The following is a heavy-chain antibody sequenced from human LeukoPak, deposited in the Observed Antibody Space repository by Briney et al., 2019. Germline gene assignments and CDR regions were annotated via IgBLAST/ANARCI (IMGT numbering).Heavy chain of an antibody. Sequence: GGSLRLSCAASGYTFSRYGMHWVRQVPGKGLEWVAVIWFDGTNKYYADSVKGRFTISRDNAKNTLDLQMNSLRVEDTAVYYCVRPGGLDDYVWGTLFDAFGIWGQGTTVTVSS. CDR3: VRPGGLDDYVWGTLFDAFGI. V-gene: IGHV3-33*01. J-gene: IGHJ3*02. CDR1: GYTFSRYG. D-gene: IGHD3-16*01. CDR2: IWFDGTNK.